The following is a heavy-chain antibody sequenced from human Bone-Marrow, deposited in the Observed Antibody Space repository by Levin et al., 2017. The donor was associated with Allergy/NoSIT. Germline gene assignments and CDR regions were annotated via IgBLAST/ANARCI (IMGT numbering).Heavy chain of an antibody. Sequence: ASVKVSCKASGYTFTSYYMHWVRQAPGQGLEWMGIINPSGGSTSYAQKFQGRVTMTRDTSTSTVYMELSSLRSEDTAVYYCARVGDYDILTGYYTSDTNYYYYGMDVWGQGTTVTVSS. V-gene: IGHV1-46*01. D-gene: IGHD3-9*01. CDR1: GYTFTSYY. J-gene: IGHJ6*02. CDR2: INPSGGST. CDR3: ARVGDYDILTGYYTSDTNYYYYGMDV.